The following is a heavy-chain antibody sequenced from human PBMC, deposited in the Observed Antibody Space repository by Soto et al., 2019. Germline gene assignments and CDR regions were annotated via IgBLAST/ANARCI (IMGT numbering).Heavy chain of an antibody. CDR1: GFTFSNYG. V-gene: IGHV3-33*01. Sequence: QVQLVESGGGVIQPGRSLRLSCVVSGFTFSNYGLHWVRQAPGKGLEWVAVIWFDGSKQYYADSVKGRFTISRDNSKNTLDLQMDSLTVEDTATYYCARDSGTVCPDFDYWGQGTLVTVSS. D-gene: IGHD3-10*01. CDR2: IWFDGSKQ. CDR3: ARDSGTVCPDFDY. J-gene: IGHJ4*02.